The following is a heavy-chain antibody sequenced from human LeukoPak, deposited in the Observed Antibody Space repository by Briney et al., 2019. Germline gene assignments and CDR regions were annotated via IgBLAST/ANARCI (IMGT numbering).Heavy chain of an antibody. CDR2: IYYSGST. Sequence: PSETLSLTCTVSGGSISSYYWSWIRQPPGKGLEWIGYIYYSGSTNYNPSLKSRVTISVDTSKNQFSLKLSSVTAADTAVYYCARGQIFGVVIIPWFDPWGQGTLVTVSS. CDR1: GGSISSYY. V-gene: IGHV4-59*01. J-gene: IGHJ5*02. D-gene: IGHD3-3*01. CDR3: ARGQIFGVVIIPWFDP.